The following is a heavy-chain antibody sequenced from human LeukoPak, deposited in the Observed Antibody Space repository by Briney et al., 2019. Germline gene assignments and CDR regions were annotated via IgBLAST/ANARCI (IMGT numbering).Heavy chain of an antibody. V-gene: IGHV3-30*02. CDR2: IRYDGSNK. CDR1: GFTFSYYG. Sequence: GGSLRLSCAASGFTFSYYGMHWVRQAPGKGLEWVAFIRYDGSNKYYADSVKGRFTISRDNSKNTLYLRMNSLRGEDTAIYYCARGGPLVVITRFDYWGQGTLVTVSS. D-gene: IGHD3-22*01. J-gene: IGHJ4*02. CDR3: ARGGPLVVITRFDY.